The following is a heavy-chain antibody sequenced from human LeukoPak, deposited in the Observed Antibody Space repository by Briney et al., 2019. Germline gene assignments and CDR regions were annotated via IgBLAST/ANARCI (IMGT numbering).Heavy chain of an antibody. J-gene: IGHJ6*03. D-gene: IGHD3-10*01. CDR1: GGSFSGHY. CDR3: AKSWRGRGYYGYGPSEYFYYMDV. V-gene: IGHV4-34*01. Sequence: PSETLSLTCAVSGGSFSGHYWNWIRQPPGKGLEWIGEINHGGSTNYNPSLKSRVTISVDTSQKQFSLRLSSVTAADTAVYYCAKSWRGRGYYGYGPSEYFYYMDVWGKGTTVTISS. CDR2: INHGGST.